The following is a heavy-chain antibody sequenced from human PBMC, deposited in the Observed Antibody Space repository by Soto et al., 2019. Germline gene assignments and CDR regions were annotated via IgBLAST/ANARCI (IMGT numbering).Heavy chain of an antibody. CDR1: GGSISSGGYS. D-gene: IGHD3-22*01. CDR3: ASVYDSSGLDAFDI. CDR2: IYHSGST. J-gene: IGHJ3*02. V-gene: IGHV4-30-2*02. Sequence: PSETLSLTCAVSGGSISSGGYSWSWIRQPPGKGLEWIGYIYHSGSTYYNPSLKSRVTISVDTSKNQFSLKLSSVTAADTAVYYCASVYDSSGLDAFDIWGQGTMVTVSS.